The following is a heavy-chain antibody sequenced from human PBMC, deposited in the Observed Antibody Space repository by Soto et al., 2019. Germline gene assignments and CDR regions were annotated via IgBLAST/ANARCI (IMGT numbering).Heavy chain of an antibody. Sequence: GASVKVSCKASGGTFSSYAISWVRQAPGQGLEWMGGIIPIFGTANYAQKFQGRVTITADESTSTAYMELSSLRSEDTAVYYCARGNKYYDFWSGYSPDAFDIWGQGTMVTVSS. J-gene: IGHJ3*02. CDR3: ARGNKYYDFWSGYSPDAFDI. V-gene: IGHV1-69*13. CDR1: GGTFSSYA. D-gene: IGHD3-3*01. CDR2: IIPIFGTA.